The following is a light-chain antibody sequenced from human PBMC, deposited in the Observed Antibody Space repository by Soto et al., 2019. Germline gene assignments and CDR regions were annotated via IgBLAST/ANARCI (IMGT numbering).Light chain of an antibody. Sequence: QSALTQPASVSGSPGQSITISCTGTSSDVGGYNYVSWYQQHPGKAPKLMIYEVSNRPSGVSNRFSGSKSGNTASLTISGLQAEDEADYSCSSYTSSRIDYVFGSGTKVTVL. CDR1: SSDVGGYNY. CDR2: EVS. V-gene: IGLV2-14*01. CDR3: SSYTSSRIDYV. J-gene: IGLJ1*01.